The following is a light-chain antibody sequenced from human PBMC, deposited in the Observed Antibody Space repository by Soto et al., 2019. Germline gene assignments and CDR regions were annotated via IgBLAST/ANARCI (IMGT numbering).Light chain of an antibody. J-gene: IGLJ1*01. V-gene: IGLV1-40*01. CDR1: SSNIGAGYD. Sequence: QLVLTQPPSVSGAPGQRVTISCTGSSSNIGAGYDVHWYQQFPGTAPKLLISGNSNRPSGVPDRFSASKSGTSASLAITGLQAEDEADYYCQSYDSNLSGVFGTGTKLTVL. CDR3: QSYDSNLSGV. CDR2: GNS.